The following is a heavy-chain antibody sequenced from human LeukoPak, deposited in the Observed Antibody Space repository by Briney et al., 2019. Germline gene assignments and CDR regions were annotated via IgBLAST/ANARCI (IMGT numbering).Heavy chain of an antibody. V-gene: IGHV3-53*01. J-gene: IGHJ4*02. Sequence: GGSLRLSCAASGFTVSSNYMSWVRQAPGKGLEWVSVIYSGGSTYYADSVKGRFTISRDDSKNTLYLQMNSLKTEDTAVYYCTTGPHYYDSSGLKDYWGQGTLVTASS. D-gene: IGHD3-22*01. CDR1: GFTVSSNY. CDR3: TTGPHYYDSSGLKDY. CDR2: IYSGGST.